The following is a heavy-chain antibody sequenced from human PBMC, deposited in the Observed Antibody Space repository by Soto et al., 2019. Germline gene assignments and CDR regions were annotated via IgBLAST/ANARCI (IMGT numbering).Heavy chain of an antibody. CDR2: ISSSSYI. D-gene: IGHD6-13*01. V-gene: IGHV3-21*01. CDR1: GFTFSSYS. J-gene: IGHJ5*02. Sequence: GGSLRLSCAASGFTFSSYSMNWVRQAPGKGLEWVSSISSSSYIYYADSVKGRFTISRDNAKNSLYLQMNSLRAEDTAVYYCASLPGYSSSWYGRNWFDPWGQGTLVTVSS. CDR3: ASLPGYSSSWYGRNWFDP.